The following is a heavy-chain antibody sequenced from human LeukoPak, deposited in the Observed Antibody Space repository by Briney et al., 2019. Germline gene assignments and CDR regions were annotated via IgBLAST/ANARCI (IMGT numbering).Heavy chain of an antibody. J-gene: IGHJ4*02. CDR1: GGTFSSYA. CDR2: IIPILGIA. CDR3: ARSCTGGVCYNDY. V-gene: IGHV1-69*04. Sequence: GASVKVSCKASGGTFSSYAISWVRQAPGQGLEWMGRIIPILGIANCAQKFQGRVTITADKSTSTAYMELSSLRSEDTAVYYCARSCTGGVCYNDYWGQGTLVTVSS. D-gene: IGHD2-8*02.